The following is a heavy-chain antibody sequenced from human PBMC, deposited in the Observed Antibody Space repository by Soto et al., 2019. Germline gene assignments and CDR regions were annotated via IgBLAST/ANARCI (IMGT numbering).Heavy chain of an antibody. D-gene: IGHD5-18*01. J-gene: IGHJ4*02. CDR3: ARGSNTAMVIGSFDY. Sequence: HVQLVQSGAEVKKPGASVKVSCKASGYTFTSYYMHWVRQAPGQGLEWMGIINPSGGSTRYAQKFQGRVTMTRDTSTSTVYMELSSLRSEDTAVYYCARGSNTAMVIGSFDYWGQGTLVTVSS. CDR2: INPSGGST. CDR1: GYTFTSYY. V-gene: IGHV1-46*01.